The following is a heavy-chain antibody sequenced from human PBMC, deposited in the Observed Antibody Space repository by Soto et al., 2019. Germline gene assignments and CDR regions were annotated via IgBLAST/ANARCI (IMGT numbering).Heavy chain of an antibody. CDR3: AREGGQQLTTRANDAFDI. V-gene: IGHV3-11*01. J-gene: IGHJ3*02. Sequence: GGSLRLSCAASGFTFSDYYMSWIRQAPGKGLEWVSYISSSGSTIYYADSVKGRFTISRDNAKNSLYLQMNSLRAEDTAVYYCAREGGQQLTTRANDAFDIWGQGTMVTVSS. CDR2: ISSSGSTI. CDR1: GFTFSDYY. D-gene: IGHD6-13*01.